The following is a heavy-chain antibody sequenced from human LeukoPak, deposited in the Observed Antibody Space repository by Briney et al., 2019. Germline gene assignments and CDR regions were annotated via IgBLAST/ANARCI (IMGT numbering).Heavy chain of an antibody. V-gene: IGHV1-69*05. J-gene: IGHJ3*02. Sequence: SVKVSCKASGGTFSSYAISWVRQAPGQGLEWMGGIIPIFDTANYAQKFQGRVTTTTDESTSTAYMELSSLRSEDTAVYYCARLEITMIEASPYDAFDIWGQGAMVTVSS. D-gene: IGHD3-22*01. CDR1: GGTFSSYA. CDR2: IIPIFDTA. CDR3: ARLEITMIEASPYDAFDI.